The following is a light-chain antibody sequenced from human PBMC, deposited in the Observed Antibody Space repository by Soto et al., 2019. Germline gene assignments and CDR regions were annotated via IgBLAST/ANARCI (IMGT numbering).Light chain of an antibody. Sequence: EIVLTQSPGTLSLSPGERATLSCRASQSVSSYLAWYQQKPGQAPRLLIYGASTRATGIPDRFSGSGSGRDFTLTISRLEPEDFAVYFCQQFGNSPWTFGQGTKVDIK. CDR1: QSVSSY. J-gene: IGKJ1*01. CDR3: QQFGNSPWT. V-gene: IGKV3-20*01. CDR2: GAS.